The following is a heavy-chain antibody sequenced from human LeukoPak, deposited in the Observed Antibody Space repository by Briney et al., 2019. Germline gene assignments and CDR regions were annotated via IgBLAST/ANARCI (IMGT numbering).Heavy chain of an antibody. D-gene: IGHD3-3*01. J-gene: IGHJ4*02. V-gene: IGHV4-59*12. CDR1: GGSISSYY. CDR3: ARRYDFWSGYPPPLDY. Sequence: KPSETLSLTCTVSGGSISSYYWSWIRQPPGKGLEWIGYIYYSGSTNYKPSLKSRVTISVDTSKKQFSLKLSSVTAADTAVYYCARRYDFWSGYPPPLDYWGQGTLVTVSS. CDR2: IYYSGST.